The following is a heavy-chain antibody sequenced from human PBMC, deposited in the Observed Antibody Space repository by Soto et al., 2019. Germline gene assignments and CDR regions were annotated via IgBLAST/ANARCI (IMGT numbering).Heavy chain of an antibody. CDR1: GYSISSGYY. J-gene: IGHJ5*02. D-gene: IGHD6-19*01. Sequence: SETLSLTCTVSGYSISSGYYWGWIRQPPGKGLEWIGSIYHSGSTYYNPSLKSRVTISLDTSKNQLSLKLNTVTAADTAVYYCARDIRIAVAGKDWFDPWGQGTLVTVSS. CDR3: ARDIRIAVAGKDWFDP. CDR2: IYHSGST. V-gene: IGHV4-38-2*02.